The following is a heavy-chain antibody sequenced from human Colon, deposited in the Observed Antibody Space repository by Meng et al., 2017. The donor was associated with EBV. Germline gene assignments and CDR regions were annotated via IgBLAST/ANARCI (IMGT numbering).Heavy chain of an antibody. J-gene: IGHJ4*02. CDR3: ARGPGGSYYLYYFDY. CDR2: INHSGST. V-gene: IGHV4-34*02. Sequence: QGQPPQCGEGLLKPSETLSLTCSVYGGSFSGYDWSGIRQPPEKGLEWIGEINHSGSTNYNPSLKSRVTISVDTSKKQFSLKLSSVTAADTAVYYCARGPGGSYYLYYFDYWGQGTLVTVSS. D-gene: IGHD1-26*01. CDR1: GGSFSGYD.